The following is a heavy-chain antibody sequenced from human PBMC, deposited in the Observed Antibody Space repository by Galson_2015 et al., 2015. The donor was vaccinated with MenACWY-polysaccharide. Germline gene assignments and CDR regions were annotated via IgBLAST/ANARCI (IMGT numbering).Heavy chain of an antibody. J-gene: IGHJ4*02. D-gene: IGHD1-1*01. CDR1: GYTFATYE. CDR3: ARDPYPGARSGPDC. Sequence: SVKVSCKASGYTFATYEINWVRQATGQGLEWMGSMNPKGGNTVYAQKFQGRVTMTWITSISTAYMELSGLRSEDTAVYYCARDPYPGARSGPDCWGQGTLVTVSS. CDR2: MNPKGGNT. V-gene: IGHV1-8*01.